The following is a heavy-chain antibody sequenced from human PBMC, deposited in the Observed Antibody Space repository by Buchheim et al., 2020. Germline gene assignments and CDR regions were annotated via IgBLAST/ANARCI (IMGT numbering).Heavy chain of an antibody. V-gene: IGHV4-34*01. CDR1: GGSFSGYY. CDR3: ARGRDYIWGSYRYARRGGHFDY. CDR2: INHSGST. Sequence: QVQLQQWGAGLLKPSETLSLTCAVYGGSFSGYYWSWIRQPPGKGLEWIGEINHSGSTNYNPSLKSRVTISVDTSKNQFSLKLSSVTAADTAVYYCARGRDYIWGSYRYARRGGHFDYGGQGTL. J-gene: IGHJ4*02. D-gene: IGHD3-16*02.